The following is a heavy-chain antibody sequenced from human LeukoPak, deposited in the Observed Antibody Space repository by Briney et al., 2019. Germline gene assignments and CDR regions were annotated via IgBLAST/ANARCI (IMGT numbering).Heavy chain of an antibody. CDR2: ISSSGSTI. V-gene: IGHV3-48*03. J-gene: IGHJ6*04. CDR3: AELGITMIGGV. CDR1: GFTFSSYE. D-gene: IGHD3-10*02. Sequence: TGGPLSLFCAASGFTFSSYEMNWVRQPAGKERAWVSYISSSGSTIYYADSVKGRFTISRDNAKNSLYLQMNSLRADDTAVYYCAELGITMIGGVWGKGTTVTISS.